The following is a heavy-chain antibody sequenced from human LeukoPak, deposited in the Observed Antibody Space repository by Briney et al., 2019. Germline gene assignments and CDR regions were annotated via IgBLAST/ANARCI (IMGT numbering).Heavy chain of an antibody. V-gene: IGHV4-59*12. J-gene: IGHJ4*02. CDR3: AREVAGTLYFDY. D-gene: IGHD6-19*01. CDR2: IYYSGST. Sequence: PSETLSLTCTVSGGSISSYYWSWIRQPPGKGLEWIGYIYYSGSTNYNPSLKSRVTMSVDTSKNQFSLKLSSVTAADTAVYYCAREVAGTLYFDYWGQGTLVTVSS. CDR1: GGSISSYY.